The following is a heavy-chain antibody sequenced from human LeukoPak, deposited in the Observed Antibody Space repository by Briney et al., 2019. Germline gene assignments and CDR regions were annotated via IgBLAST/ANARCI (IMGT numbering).Heavy chain of an antibody. CDR2: IIPIFGTA. V-gene: IGHV1-69*13. D-gene: IGHD5-12*01. CDR3: ARSSGGYSGYDYVPGYYYYGMDV. CDR1: GGTFSSYA. J-gene: IGHJ6*02. Sequence: SVKVSCKASGGTFSSYAISWVRQAPGQGREWMGGIIPIFGTASYAQKFQGRVTITADESTSTAYMELSSLRSEDTAVYYCARSSGGYSGYDYVPGYYYYGMDVWGQGTTVTVSS.